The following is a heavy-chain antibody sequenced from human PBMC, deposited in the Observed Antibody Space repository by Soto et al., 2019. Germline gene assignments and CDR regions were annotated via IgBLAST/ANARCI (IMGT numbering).Heavy chain of an antibody. CDR1: GFTFSSYA. V-gene: IGHV3-23*01. Sequence: GGSLRLSCAASGFTFSSYAMSWVRQAPGKGLEWVSAISGSGGSTYYADSVKGRFTISRDNSKNTLYLQMNSLRAEDTAVYYCAKEGVQYYYDSSGYYFDYWGQGTLVTSP. D-gene: IGHD3-22*01. CDR2: ISGSGGST. CDR3: AKEGVQYYYDSSGYYFDY. J-gene: IGHJ4*02.